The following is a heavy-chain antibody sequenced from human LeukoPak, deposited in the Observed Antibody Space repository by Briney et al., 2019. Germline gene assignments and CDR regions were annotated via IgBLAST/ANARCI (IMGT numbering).Heavy chain of an antibody. CDR2: FDPGDVET. CDR1: GYTVTELS. J-gene: IGHJ4*02. CDR3: AAWTTDTAAGFDY. Sequence: GASVKVSCKVSGYTVTELSMHWVRQAPGKGLEWMGGFDPGDVETIYAQNFQGRLTMTEDTSTDTAYMELSSLRSEDTAVYFCAAWTTDTAAGFDYWGQGTLVTVSS. V-gene: IGHV1-24*01. D-gene: IGHD5-18*01.